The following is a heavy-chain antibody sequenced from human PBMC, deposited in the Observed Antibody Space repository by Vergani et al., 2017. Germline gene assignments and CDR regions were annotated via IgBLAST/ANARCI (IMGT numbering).Heavy chain of an antibody. J-gene: IGHJ6*03. CDR2: ISGSGGST. V-gene: IGHV3-23*01. Sequence: EVQLLESGGGLVQPGGSLRLSCAASGFTFSSYAMSWVRQAPGKGLEWVSAISGSGGSTYYADSVKGRFTISRDNSKNTLYLQMNSLRAEDTAVYYCAKALLRFLEWLSDYYYYYYMDVWGKGTTVTVSS. CDR3: AKALLRFLEWLSDYYYYYYMDV. D-gene: IGHD3-3*01. CDR1: GFTFSSYA.